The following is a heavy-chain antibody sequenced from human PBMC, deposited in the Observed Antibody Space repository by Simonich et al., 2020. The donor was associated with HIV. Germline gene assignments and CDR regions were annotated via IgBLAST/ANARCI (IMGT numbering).Heavy chain of an antibody. CDR2: IDDSGSP. CDR1: GGSSSGYY. D-gene: IGHD5-12*01. Sequence: QVQLQQCGAGLLKPSETLSLTCAVYGGSSSGYYWSWIRQPPGKGLEWIGDIDDSGSPNYSPSLKGRVTISLDTSKNQFSLKLSSVTAADTAVYYCARHSGYADAFDIWGQGTMITVSS. J-gene: IGHJ3*02. V-gene: IGHV4-34*01. CDR3: ARHSGYADAFDI.